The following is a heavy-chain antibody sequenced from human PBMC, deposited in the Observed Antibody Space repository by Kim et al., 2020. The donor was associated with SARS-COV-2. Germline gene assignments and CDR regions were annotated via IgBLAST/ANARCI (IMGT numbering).Heavy chain of an antibody. CDR3: ARGTPRVGAFDY. Sequence: TPSHQRRITKAGDTSKNQFSRKLSSVTAADTAVYYCARGTPRVGAFDYWGQGTLVTVSS. V-gene: IGHV4-30-2*05. J-gene: IGHJ4*02. D-gene: IGHD1-26*01.